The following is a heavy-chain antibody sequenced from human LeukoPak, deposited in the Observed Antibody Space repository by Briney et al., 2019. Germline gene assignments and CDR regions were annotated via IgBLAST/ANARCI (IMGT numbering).Heavy chain of an antibody. CDR2: ISSSSSYI. CDR1: GFTFSSYN. D-gene: IGHD6-13*01. V-gene: IGHV3-21*01. CDR3: ARVPLRGSWYLTY. Sequence: PGGSLRLSCAASGFTFSSYNMNLVRQAPGKGLEWVSSISSSSSYIYYADSVKGRFTISRDNAKNSLYLQMNSLRAEDTAVYYCARVPLRGSWYLTYWGQGTLVTVSS. J-gene: IGHJ4*02.